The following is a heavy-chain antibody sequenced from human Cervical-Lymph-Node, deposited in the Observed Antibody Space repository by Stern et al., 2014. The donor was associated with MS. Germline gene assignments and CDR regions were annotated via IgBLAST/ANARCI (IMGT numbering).Heavy chain of an antibody. D-gene: IGHD6-13*01. CDR1: QITFDDYG. V-gene: IGHV3-9*01. J-gene: IGHJ5*01. CDR2: IGWNSATN. Sequence: EVQLVQSGGGLVQPGRSLRLSCSASQITFDDYGFHWVRQVPGTGLEWVAGIGWNSATNAFAGSVKGRFTNSRDNARDSLYLQMNNLTPDDTALYYCAKSYSSSWSGWIDSWGQGILVTVSS. CDR3: AKSYSSSWSGWIDS.